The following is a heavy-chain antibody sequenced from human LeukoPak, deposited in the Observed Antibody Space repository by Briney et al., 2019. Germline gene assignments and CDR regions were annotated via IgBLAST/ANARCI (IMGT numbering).Heavy chain of an antibody. CDR2: IYYSGST. V-gene: IGHV4-39*01. CDR3: ASQGGYCSGGSCRGVWYYYYGMDV. J-gene: IGHJ6*02. D-gene: IGHD2-15*01. Sequence: SETLSLTCTVSGGSISSSSYYWGWIRRPPGKGLEWIGRIYYSGSTYYNPSLKSRVTISVDTSKNQFSPKLSSVTAADTAVYYCASQGGYCSGGSCRGVWYYYYGMDVWGQGTTVTVSS. CDR1: GGSISSSSYY.